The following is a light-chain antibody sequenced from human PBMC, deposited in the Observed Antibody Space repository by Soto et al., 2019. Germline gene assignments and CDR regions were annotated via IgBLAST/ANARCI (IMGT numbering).Light chain of an antibody. CDR1: QDITNY. CDR3: QQYDDLPLT. V-gene: IGKV1-33*01. J-gene: IGKJ4*01. Sequence: DIQMTQSPSSLSASVGERVTISCQASQDITNYLSWYQQKPGKAPALLIYDASNLEIGVPSRFSGRGSGTDFTLVISSLQPEDFATYICQQYDDLPLTFGGGTKVEVK. CDR2: DAS.